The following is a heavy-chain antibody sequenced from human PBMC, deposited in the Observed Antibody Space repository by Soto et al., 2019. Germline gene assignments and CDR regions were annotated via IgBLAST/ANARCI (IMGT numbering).Heavy chain of an antibody. V-gene: IGHV4-4*02. D-gene: IGHD4-17*01. CDR1: GGSISSSNW. CDR3: ARDNGDSGDYATAWFDP. Sequence: QVQLQESGPGLVKPSGTLSLTCAVSGGSISSSNWWSWVRQPPGKGLEWIGEIYHSGSTNYNPSLKSRFTLSVDKSKNQFSLKLSSVTAADTAVYYCARDNGDSGDYATAWFDPWGQGTLVTVSS. CDR2: IYHSGST. J-gene: IGHJ5*02.